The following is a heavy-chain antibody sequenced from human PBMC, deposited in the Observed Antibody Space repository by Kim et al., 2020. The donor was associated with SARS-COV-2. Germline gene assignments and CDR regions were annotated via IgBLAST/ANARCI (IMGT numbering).Heavy chain of an antibody. V-gene: IGHV6-1*01. CDR3: AMVVAVGIDY. CDR2: TYYRSKWYD. CDR1: GDSVSSNSAA. D-gene: IGHD6-19*01. J-gene: IGHJ4*02. Sequence: SQTLSLTCAISGDSVSSNSAAWIWIRQSPSRGLEWLGRTYYRSKWYDDYGVSVKGRVTVNPDTSKNQFSLHLNSVTPEDTAVYYCAMVVAVGIDYWGQGTLVTVSS.